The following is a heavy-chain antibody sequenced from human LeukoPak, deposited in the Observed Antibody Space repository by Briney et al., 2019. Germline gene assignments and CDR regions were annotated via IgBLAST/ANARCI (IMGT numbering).Heavy chain of an antibody. D-gene: IGHD3-10*01. CDR3: ARVTRNGSGSYYF. Sequence: GRSLRLSCAASGFTFRSYWMHWVRQAPGKGLVWVSRINSDGSSTSYADSVKGRFTISRDNAKNTLYLQMNSLRAEDTAVYYCARVTRNGSGSYYFGGQGTLVTVSS. V-gene: IGHV3-74*01. CDR2: INSDGSST. J-gene: IGHJ4*02. CDR1: GFTFRSYW.